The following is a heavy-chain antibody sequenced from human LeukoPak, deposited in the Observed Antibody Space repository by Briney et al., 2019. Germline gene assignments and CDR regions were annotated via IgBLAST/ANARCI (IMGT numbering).Heavy chain of an antibody. CDR3: ARVDSNNWYDSRGYFDY. J-gene: IGHJ4*02. V-gene: IGHV4-59*01. D-gene: IGHD6-13*01. CDR1: GGSFSGYY. Sequence: SETLSLTCAVYGGSFSGYYWSWIRQPPGKGLEWIGYIYYSGSTNYNPSLKSRVTISVDTSKNQFSLKLSSVTAADTAVYYCARVDSNNWYDSRGYFDYWGQGTLVTVSS. CDR2: IYYSGST.